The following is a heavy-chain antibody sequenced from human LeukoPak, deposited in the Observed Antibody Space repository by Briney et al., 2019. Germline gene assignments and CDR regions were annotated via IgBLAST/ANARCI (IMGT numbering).Heavy chain of an antibody. Sequence: PSETLSLTCTVSGGSISSSSYYWGWIRQPPGKGLEWIGSIYYSGSTYYNPSLKSRVTISVDTSKNQFSLKLSSVTAADTAVYYCAREVAMVLNWFDPWGQGTLVTVSS. CDR2: IYYSGST. CDR3: AREVAMVLNWFDP. J-gene: IGHJ5*02. D-gene: IGHD5-18*01. CDR1: GGSISSSSYY. V-gene: IGHV4-39*07.